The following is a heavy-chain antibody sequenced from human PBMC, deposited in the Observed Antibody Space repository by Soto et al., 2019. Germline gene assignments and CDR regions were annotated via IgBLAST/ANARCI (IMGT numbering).Heavy chain of an antibody. V-gene: IGHV3-30-3*01. CDR2: ISYDGSNK. J-gene: IGHJ4*02. CDR3: ARVDPGGFGDLDY. CDR1: GFTFSSYA. Sequence: PGGSLRLSCAASGFTFSSYAMHWVRQAPGKGLEWVAVISYDGSNKYYADSVKGRFTISRDNSKNTLYLQMNSLRAEDTAVYYCARVDPGGFGDLDYWGQGTLVTVSS. D-gene: IGHD3-10*01.